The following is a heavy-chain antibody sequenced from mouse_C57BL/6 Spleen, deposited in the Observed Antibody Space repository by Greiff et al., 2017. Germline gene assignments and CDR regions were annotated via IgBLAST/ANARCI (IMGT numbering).Heavy chain of an antibody. CDR3: ARSRGGRDYDGFAY. CDR2: IYPSDSET. V-gene: IGHV1-61*01. CDR1: GYTFTSYW. J-gene: IGHJ3*01. D-gene: IGHD2-4*01. Sequence: VQLQQPGAELVRPGSSVKLSCKASGYTFTSYWMDWVKQRPGQGLEWIGNIYPSDSETHYNQKFKDKATLTVDKSSSTAYMQLSRLTSEGSAVYYCARSRGGRDYDGFAYWGQGTLVTVSA.